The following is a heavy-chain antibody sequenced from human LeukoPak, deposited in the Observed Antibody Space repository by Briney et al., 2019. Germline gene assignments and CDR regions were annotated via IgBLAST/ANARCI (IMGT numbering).Heavy chain of an antibody. J-gene: IGHJ4*02. CDR3: ARGRGSGGSSVFFDY. CDR2: IISIFGTA. D-gene: IGHD2-15*01. CDR1: GGTFSSYA. V-gene: IGHV1-69*05. Sequence: AAVKVSCKASGGTFSSYAISWVRQAPGQGLEGMGRIISIFGTANYAQKFQGRVTITTDESPSTASMELRGQRCDDPAQHYCARGRGSGGSSVFFDYWGQGTLVTVSS.